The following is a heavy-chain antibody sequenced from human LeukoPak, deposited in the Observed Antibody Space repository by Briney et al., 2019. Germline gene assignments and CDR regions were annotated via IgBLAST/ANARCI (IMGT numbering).Heavy chain of an antibody. Sequence: ASVKVSCKASGYTFTSYDINWVRQATGQGLEWMGWMNPNSGNTGYAQKFQGRVTMTRNTSISTAYMELSSLRSEDTAVYYCARGRTTVTCNWFDPWGQGTLVTVSS. D-gene: IGHD4-17*01. CDR2: MNPNSGNT. J-gene: IGHJ5*02. V-gene: IGHV1-8*01. CDR3: ARGRTTVTCNWFDP. CDR1: GYTFTSYD.